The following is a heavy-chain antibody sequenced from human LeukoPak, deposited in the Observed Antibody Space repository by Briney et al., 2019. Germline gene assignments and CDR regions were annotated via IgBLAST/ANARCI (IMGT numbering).Heavy chain of an antibody. J-gene: IGHJ4*02. V-gene: IGHV3-11*04. Sequence: GSLRLSCAASGFTFSDYYMSWIRQAPGKGLEWVSYISSSGSTTYYADSVKGRFTISRDNSKNTLYLQMNSLRIEDTAVYYCTKDRSYGRSYFDYWGQGTLVTVAS. D-gene: IGHD5-18*01. CDR1: GFTFSDYY. CDR2: ISSSGSTT. CDR3: TKDRSYGRSYFDY.